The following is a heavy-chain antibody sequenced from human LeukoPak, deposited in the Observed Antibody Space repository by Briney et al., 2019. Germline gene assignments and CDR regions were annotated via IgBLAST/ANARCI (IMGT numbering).Heavy chain of an antibody. CDR1: GFTFSSYW. CDR3: AKDRGQQLVKYYFDY. J-gene: IGHJ4*02. CDR2: IKQDGSEK. Sequence: GGSLRLSCAASGFTFSSYWMSWVRQAPGKGLEWVANIKQDGSEKYYVDSVKGRFTISRDNAKNSLYLQMNSLRAEDTAVYYCAKDRGQQLVKYYFDYWGQGTLVTVSS. D-gene: IGHD6-13*01. V-gene: IGHV3-7*01.